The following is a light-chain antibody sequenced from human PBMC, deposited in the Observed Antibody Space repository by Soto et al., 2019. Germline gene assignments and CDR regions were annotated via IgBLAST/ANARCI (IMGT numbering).Light chain of an antibody. CDR1: QSVSNNY. Sequence: EVVLTQSPGTLSLSPGERATLSCRASQSVSNNYLAWYQQKPGQGPRLLIFGSSDRATGIPDRFSGSGSGPDFNLTISRLEPEDFAVYYCQQYGSPPPYTFGQGTKLEIK. CDR3: QQYGSPPPYT. V-gene: IGKV3-20*01. J-gene: IGKJ2*01. CDR2: GSS.